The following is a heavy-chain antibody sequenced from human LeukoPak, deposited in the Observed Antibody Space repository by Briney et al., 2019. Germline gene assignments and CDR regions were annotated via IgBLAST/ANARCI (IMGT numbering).Heavy chain of an antibody. D-gene: IGHD6-13*01. Sequence: PSETLSLTCTVSGGSISSGGYYWSWIRQHPGKGLEWIGYIYYSGSTYYNPSLKSRVTISVDTSKNQFSLKLSSVTAADTAVYYCARTGQAGSSWYRGIDYFDYWGQGTLVTVSS. V-gene: IGHV4-31*03. J-gene: IGHJ4*02. CDR3: ARTGQAGSSWYRGIDYFDY. CDR2: IYYSGST. CDR1: GGSISSGGYY.